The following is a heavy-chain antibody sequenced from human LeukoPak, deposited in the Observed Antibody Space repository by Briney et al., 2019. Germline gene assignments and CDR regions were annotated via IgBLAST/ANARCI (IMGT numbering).Heavy chain of an antibody. Sequence: ASVKVSCKASGGTFSSYAISWVRQAPGQGLEWMGRIIPILGIANYAQKFQGRVTITADKSTSTAHMELSSLRSEDTAVYYCARLWFGEQRGVDYWGQGTLVTVSS. V-gene: IGHV1-69*04. CDR1: GGTFSSYA. CDR2: IIPILGIA. CDR3: ARLWFGEQRGVDY. J-gene: IGHJ4*02. D-gene: IGHD3-10*01.